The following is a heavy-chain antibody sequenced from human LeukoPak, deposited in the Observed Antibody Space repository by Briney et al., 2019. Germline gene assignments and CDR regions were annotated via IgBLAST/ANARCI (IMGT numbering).Heavy chain of an antibody. CDR3: ARSPSDPSGY. CDR2: IWYDGSNK. J-gene: IGHJ4*02. Sequence: GGSLRLSCAASGFTFSTYAMHWVRQAPGKGLEWVALIWYDGSNKYYADSVKGRFTISRDNSKNTLYLQMSSLRAEDTAVYYCARSPSDPSGYWGQGTLVTVSS. CDR1: GFTFSTYA. D-gene: IGHD6-25*01. V-gene: IGHV3-33*01.